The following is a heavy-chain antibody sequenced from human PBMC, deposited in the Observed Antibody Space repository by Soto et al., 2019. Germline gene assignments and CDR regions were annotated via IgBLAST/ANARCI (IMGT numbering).Heavy chain of an antibody. CDR1: GFTFSSYS. CDR2: ISSSSSYI. Sequence: GGSLRLSCAASGFTFSSYSMNWVRQAPGKGLEWVSSISSSSSYIYYADSVKGRFTISRDNAKNSLYLQMNSLRAEDTAVYYCARDTATVTTDYYYYGMDVWGQGTTVTVSS. J-gene: IGHJ6*02. CDR3: ARDTATVTTDYYYYGMDV. D-gene: IGHD4-17*01. V-gene: IGHV3-21*01.